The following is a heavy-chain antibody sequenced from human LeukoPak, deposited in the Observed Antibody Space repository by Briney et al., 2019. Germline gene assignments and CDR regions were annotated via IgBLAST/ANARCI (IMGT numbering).Heavy chain of an antibody. V-gene: IGHV3-7*01. CDR3: SSGYYPVF. CDR2: IKQDGTEK. CDR1: GFSFTTYW. Sequence: GGSLRLSCGASGFSFTTYWMGWVRQAPGKGLEWVANIKQDGTEKYYVDSVKGRFTISRDNAKNSLYLQMNSLRAEDTAVYYCSSGYYPVFWGQGTLVTVSS. D-gene: IGHD3-22*01. J-gene: IGHJ4*02.